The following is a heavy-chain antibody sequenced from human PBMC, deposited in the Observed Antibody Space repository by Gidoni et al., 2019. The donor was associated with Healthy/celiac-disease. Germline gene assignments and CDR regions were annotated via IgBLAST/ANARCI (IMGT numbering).Heavy chain of an antibody. CDR3: SKEMATMGDY. CDR2: ILDDGSNK. J-gene: IGHJ4*02. Sequence: QVQLVESGGGVVQPGRSLRLSWAAAGFTFSSYAMPWVRQAPGKGLEWVAGILDDGSNKYYASSVKGRFTISRDNSKNPLYLQMNSLGAGGTAVYYCSKEMATMGDYWGQGTLVTVSS. D-gene: IGHD5-12*01. CDR1: GFTFSSYA. V-gene: IGHV3-30-3*02.